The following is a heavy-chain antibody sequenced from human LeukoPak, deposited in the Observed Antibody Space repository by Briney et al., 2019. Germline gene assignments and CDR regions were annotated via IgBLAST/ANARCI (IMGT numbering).Heavy chain of an antibody. CDR2: ISAYNGNT. CDR3: ARTGSPGYCGSTSCYPY. V-gene: IGHV1-18*01. J-gene: IGHJ4*02. D-gene: IGHD2-2*01. Sequence: ASVKVSCKASGYTFTSYGISWVRQAPGQGLEWMGWISAYNGNTNYAQKLQGRVTMTTDTSTSTAYMELRSLRSDDTAVYYCARTGSPGYCGSTSCYPYWGQGTLVTVSS. CDR1: GYTFTSYG.